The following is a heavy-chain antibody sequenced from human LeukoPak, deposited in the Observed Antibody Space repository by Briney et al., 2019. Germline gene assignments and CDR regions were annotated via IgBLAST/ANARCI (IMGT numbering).Heavy chain of an antibody. CDR1: GFTFSTYA. J-gene: IGHJ4*02. CDR3: ARGGRAYYDSSGYPDY. Sequence: GGSLRLSCAASGFTFSTYAIHWVRQAPGKGLEWVAVISFDGVNTFYADSVKGRFIISRDNAKNSLYLQMNNLRAEDTAVYYCARGGRAYYDSSGYPDYWGQGTLVTVSS. D-gene: IGHD3-22*01. V-gene: IGHV3-30*04. CDR2: ISFDGVNT.